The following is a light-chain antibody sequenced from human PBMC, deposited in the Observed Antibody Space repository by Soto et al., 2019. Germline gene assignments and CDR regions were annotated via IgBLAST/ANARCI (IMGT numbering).Light chain of an antibody. J-gene: IGLJ3*02. V-gene: IGLV2-23*01. CDR2: EAS. CDR1: SSDIGSYNF. Sequence: QSALTQPASVSGSPGQAITISCTGTSSDIGSYNFVSWYQQRPGKAPKLMIFEASKRPSGVPYRFSGSKSANTSYLTISGLKAEDEADYYCFSYAGSTTWVFGGGTKPTVL. CDR3: FSYAGSTTWV.